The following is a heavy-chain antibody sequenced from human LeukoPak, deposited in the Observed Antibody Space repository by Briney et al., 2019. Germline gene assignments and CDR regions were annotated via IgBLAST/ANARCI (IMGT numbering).Heavy chain of an antibody. Sequence: ASVKVSCKASGYTFTSYYMHWVRQAPGQGLEWMGIINPSGGSTSYAQKFQGRVTMTRDMSTSTVYMELSSLRSEDTAVYYCARTAYYYDSSGLYFQHWGQGTLVTVSS. V-gene: IGHV1-46*01. CDR2: INPSGGST. CDR1: GYTFTSYY. J-gene: IGHJ1*01. CDR3: ARTAYYYDSSGLYFQH. D-gene: IGHD3-22*01.